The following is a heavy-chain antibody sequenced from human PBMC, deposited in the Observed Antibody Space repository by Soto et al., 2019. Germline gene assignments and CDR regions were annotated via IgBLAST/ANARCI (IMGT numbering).Heavy chain of an antibody. CDR1: GGSISSGGYY. D-gene: IGHD2-2*03. Sequence: QVQLQESGPGLVKPSQTLSLTCTVSGGSISSGGYYWSWIRQHPGKGLEWIGYIYYSGSTYYNPSPKRRVTISVDTSKNQFSLKRSSVTAADTAVYYCASTGERWILGYYFDYWGQGALVTVSS. CDR2: IYYSGST. CDR3: ASTGERWILGYYFDY. J-gene: IGHJ4*02. V-gene: IGHV4-31*03.